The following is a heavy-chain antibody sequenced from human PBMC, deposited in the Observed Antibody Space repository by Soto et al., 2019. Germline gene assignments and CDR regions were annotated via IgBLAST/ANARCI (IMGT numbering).Heavy chain of an antibody. CDR2: IKSKTDGGTT. D-gene: IGHD2-15*01. J-gene: IGHJ4*02. V-gene: IGHV3-15*01. Sequence: EVQLVESGGGLVKPGGSLRLSCAASGFTFSNAWMSWVRQAPGKGLEWVGRIKSKTDGGTTDYAAPVKGRFTISRDDSKNTRYLQMNSLKTEDTAVYYCTSPGGYCSGGSCYSRDYWGQGTLVTVSS. CDR3: TSPGGYCSGGSCYSRDY. CDR1: GFTFSNAW.